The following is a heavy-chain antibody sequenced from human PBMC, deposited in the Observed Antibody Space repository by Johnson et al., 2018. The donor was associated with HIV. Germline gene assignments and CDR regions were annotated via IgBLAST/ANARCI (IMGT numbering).Heavy chain of an antibody. V-gene: IGHV3-73*01. Sequence: VQLVESGGGVVQPGRSLRLSCAASGITFSDYAMHWVRQAPGKGLEWVAVISYDGSKPYSYATAYAASVTGRFTISRDDSKNTLYLQMNSLKTEDTAVYYCARYHYYDSRLNDAFDIWGQGTMVTVSS. CDR1: GITFSDYA. CDR2: ISYDGSKPYSYAT. CDR3: ARYHYYDSRLNDAFDI. J-gene: IGHJ3*02. D-gene: IGHD3-22*01.